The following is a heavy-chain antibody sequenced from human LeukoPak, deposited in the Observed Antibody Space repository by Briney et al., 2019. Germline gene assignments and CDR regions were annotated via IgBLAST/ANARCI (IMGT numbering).Heavy chain of an antibody. D-gene: IGHD6-6*01. V-gene: IGHV4-39*01. CDR2: IYYSGST. J-gene: IGHJ5*02. CDR3: ARSSSSSKGNWFDP. CDR1: GGSISSSSCY. Sequence: SETLSLTCTVSGGSISSSSCYWGWIRQPPGKGLEWIGSIYYSGSTYYNPSLKSRVTISVDTSKNQFSLKLSSVTAADTAVYYCARSSSSSKGNWFDPWGQGTLVTVSS.